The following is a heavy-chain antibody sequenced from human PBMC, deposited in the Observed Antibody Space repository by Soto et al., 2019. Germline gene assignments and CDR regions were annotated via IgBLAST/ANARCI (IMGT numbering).Heavy chain of an antibody. CDR3: ARDGYCGDDGYPYNCFDP. CDR1: GGTFSSYA. CDR2: IIPIFGTA. Sequence: QVQLVQSGAEVKKPGSSVKVSCKASGGTFSSYAISWVRQAHGQGLEWMGGIIPIFGTANYAQKFQDRVTIPADESTSTAYMELSSLRYEDTAVDYYARDGYCGDDGYPYNCFDPWGQGTLVTVSA. V-gene: IGHV1-69*01. D-gene: IGHD2-21*02. J-gene: IGHJ5*02.